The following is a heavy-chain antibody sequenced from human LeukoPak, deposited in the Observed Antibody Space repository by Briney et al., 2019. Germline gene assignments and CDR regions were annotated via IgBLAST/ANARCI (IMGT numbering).Heavy chain of an antibody. Sequence: PGGSLRLSCTASGFTFGDYAMSWVRQAPGKGLEWVGFIRSKTYDGTTEYATSVKGRFSISRDDSNSVAYLQMSSLKTEDTAVYYCAGRYYDSSGYTYPGDYWGQGTLVTVCS. V-gene: IGHV3-49*04. CDR2: IRSKTYDGTT. CDR3: AGRYYDSSGYTYPGDY. D-gene: IGHD3-22*01. CDR1: GFTFGDYA. J-gene: IGHJ4*02.